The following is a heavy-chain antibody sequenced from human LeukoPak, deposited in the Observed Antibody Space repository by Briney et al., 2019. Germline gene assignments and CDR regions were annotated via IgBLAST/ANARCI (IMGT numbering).Heavy chain of an antibody. D-gene: IGHD2-15*01. CDR3: ARGRYCSGGSCYWTAGFDP. Sequence: ASVNVSCTASVYTFTSYGISWVRQAPGQGLEWMGWISAYNGNTNYAQKLQGRVTMTTETSTSTAYMELRSLRSDDTAVYYCARGRYCSGGSCYWTAGFDPWGQGTLVTVSS. J-gene: IGHJ5*02. CDR2: ISAYNGNT. CDR1: VYTFTSYG. V-gene: IGHV1-18*01.